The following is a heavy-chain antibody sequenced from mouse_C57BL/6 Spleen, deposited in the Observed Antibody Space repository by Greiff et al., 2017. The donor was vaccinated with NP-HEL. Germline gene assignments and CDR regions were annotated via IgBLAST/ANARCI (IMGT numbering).Heavy chain of an antibody. J-gene: IGHJ4*01. D-gene: IGHD3-2*02. CDR1: GFNITDDY. V-gene: IGHV14-4*01. CDR3: TTQHSSGYAMDY. Sequence: VQLQQSGAELVRPGASVKLSCTASGFNITDDYMHWVKQRPEQGLEWIGWIDPENGDTEYASKFQGKATITADTSSNTAYLQLSSLTSEDTAVYYCTTQHSSGYAMDYWGQGTSVTVSS. CDR2: IDPENGDT.